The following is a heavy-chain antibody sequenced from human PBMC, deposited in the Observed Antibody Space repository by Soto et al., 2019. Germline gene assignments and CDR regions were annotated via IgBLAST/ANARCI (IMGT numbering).Heavy chain of an antibody. Sequence: QVQLVQSGAEVKKPGASVKVSCKASGYTFITYGVSWVRQAPGQGLDWLGWISTYNGNTRYAERLQGRVTMTTYTTTSTAYMEMRNLRSDDTAVYYCARGPTDYYDNSANYFLDYWGQGTLVTFAS. J-gene: IGHJ4*02. D-gene: IGHD3-22*01. CDR1: GYTFITYG. V-gene: IGHV1-18*01. CDR2: ISTYNGNT. CDR3: ARGPTDYYDNSANYFLDY.